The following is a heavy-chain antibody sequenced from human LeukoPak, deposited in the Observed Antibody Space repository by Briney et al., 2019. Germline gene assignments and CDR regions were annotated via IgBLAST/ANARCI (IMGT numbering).Heavy chain of an antibody. Sequence: ASVKVSCRASGYSFTDYYVHWVRQAPGQGLEWMGWINPNSGEAGYAHQFQGRVTMARDKSISTAYMEMSRLRSDDTAVYFCARLHCSTTSCYMGIYFDYWGQGTLVTASS. CDR3: ARLHCSTTSCYMGIYFDY. V-gene: IGHV1-2*02. D-gene: IGHD2-2*01. J-gene: IGHJ4*02. CDR1: GYSFTDYY. CDR2: INPNSGEA.